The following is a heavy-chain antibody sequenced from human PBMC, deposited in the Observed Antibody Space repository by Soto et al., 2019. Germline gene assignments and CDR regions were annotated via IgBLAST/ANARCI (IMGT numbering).Heavy chain of an antibody. CDR1: GGSISGAYYY. D-gene: IGHD3-10*01. J-gene: IGHJ4*02. Sequence: QLQLQESGPGLVKPSETLSLTCSVSGGSISGAYYYWGWIRQSPGKGLEYIGSIHYTGRTYYNPSLRRRVTVSVDTSKSQFSLGLVSVTAADTAVYYRARHGSGTYYPIDYWGQGTLGTVSS. V-gene: IGHV4-39*01. CDR3: ARHGSGTYYPIDY. CDR2: IHYTGRT.